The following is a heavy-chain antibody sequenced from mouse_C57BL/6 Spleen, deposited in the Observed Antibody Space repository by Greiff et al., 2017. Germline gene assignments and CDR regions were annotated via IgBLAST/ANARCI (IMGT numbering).Heavy chain of an antibody. D-gene: IGHD1-1*01. J-gene: IGHJ4*01. V-gene: IGHV1-39*01. CDR3: ARVPCCYGGRCGAMGY. CDR1: GYSFTDYN. CDR2: INPNYGTT. Sequence: HLVESGPELVKPGASVKISCKASGYSFTDYNMNWVKQSNGKSLEWIGVINPNYGTTSYNQKFKGKATLTADQSSSTAYMRLNSLASEDSAVYYCARVPCCYGGRCGAMGYWGQGASVTVSS.